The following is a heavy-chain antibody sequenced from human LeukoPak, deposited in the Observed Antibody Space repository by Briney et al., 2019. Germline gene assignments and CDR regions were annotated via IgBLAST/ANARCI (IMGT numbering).Heavy chain of an antibody. CDR2: IYYSGST. V-gene: IGHV4-39*07. CDR1: GGSISSSSYY. J-gene: IGHJ3*02. Sequence: SETLSLTRTVSGGSISSSSYYWGWIRQPPGKGLEWIGSIYYSGSTYYNPSLKSRVTISVDTSKNQFSLKLSSVTAADTAVYYCAILTYYYDSSGSGPSYAFDIWGQGTMVTVSS. CDR3: AILTYYYDSSGSGPSYAFDI. D-gene: IGHD3-22*01.